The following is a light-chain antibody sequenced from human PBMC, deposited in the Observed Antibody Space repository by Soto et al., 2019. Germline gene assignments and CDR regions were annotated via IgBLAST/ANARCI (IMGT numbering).Light chain of an antibody. CDR2: QAS. J-gene: IGKJ4*01. CDR3: QQYHSYPLT. CDR1: QSLSGW. Sequence: DIQMTQSPSTLSASVRDSVTITCRASQSLSGWLTWYQQKPGKAPKLLIYQASSLKSGVPSRFSGSGSGTEFTLTISSLQPDDFATYYCQQYHSYPLTFGGGTKVEIK. V-gene: IGKV1-5*03.